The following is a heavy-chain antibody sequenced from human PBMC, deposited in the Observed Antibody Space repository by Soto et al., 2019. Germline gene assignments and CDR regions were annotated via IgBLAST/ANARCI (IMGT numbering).Heavy chain of an antibody. CDR2: SSSHYT. V-gene: IGHV3-11*06. CDR1: GFTFSDYY. D-gene: IGHD1-1*01. J-gene: IGHJ5*02. Sequence: GGSLRLSCAASGFTFSDYYISWIRQAPGKGLEWISYSSSHYTKYADSVQGRYTVSRDNAKNSLYLQMNSLRHDDTAFYYCAREQQTGMVLGWFDTWGQGTLVTVSS. CDR3: AREQQTGMVLGWFDT.